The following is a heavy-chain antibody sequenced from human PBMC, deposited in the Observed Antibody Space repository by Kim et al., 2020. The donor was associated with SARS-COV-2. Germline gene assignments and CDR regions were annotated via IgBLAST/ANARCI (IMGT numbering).Heavy chain of an antibody. Sequence: SETLSLTCTVSGGSISSSSYYWGWIRQPPGKGLEWIGSIYYSGSTYYNPSLKSRVTISVDTSKNQFSLKLSSVTAADTAVYYCARASGWYRTLDYWGQGTLVTVSS. CDR1: GGSISSSSYY. V-gene: IGHV4-39*01. CDR3: ARASGWYRTLDY. D-gene: IGHD6-19*01. CDR2: IYYSGST. J-gene: IGHJ4*02.